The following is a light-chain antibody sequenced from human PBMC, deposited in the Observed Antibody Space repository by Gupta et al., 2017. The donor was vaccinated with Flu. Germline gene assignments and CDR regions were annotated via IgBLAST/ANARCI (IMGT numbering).Light chain of an antibody. CDR3: QSADSSGTYYV. CDR1: ALPKQY. CDR2: KDS. V-gene: IGLV3-25*03. J-gene: IGLJ1*01. Sequence: GDALPKQYAYWYQQKPGQAPVLVIYKDSERPSGIPERFSGSSSGTTVTLTISGVQAEDEADYYCQSADSSGTYYVFGTGTRVTVL.